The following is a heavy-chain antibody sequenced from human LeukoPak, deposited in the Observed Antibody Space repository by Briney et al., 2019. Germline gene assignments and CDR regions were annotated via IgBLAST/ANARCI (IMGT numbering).Heavy chain of an antibody. J-gene: IGHJ4*02. CDR2: INPKSGGT. V-gene: IGHV1-2*02. D-gene: IGHD3-9*01. Sequence: ASVKVSCKASGYTFSGYYMHWVRQAPGQGLEWMGWINPKSGGTNEAQKFHDRVTMTRDTSIRTAYMEVSRLRSDDTAVYYCARWGILTGYSYWGQGTLVTVSS. CDR3: ARWGILTGYSY. CDR1: GYTFSGYY.